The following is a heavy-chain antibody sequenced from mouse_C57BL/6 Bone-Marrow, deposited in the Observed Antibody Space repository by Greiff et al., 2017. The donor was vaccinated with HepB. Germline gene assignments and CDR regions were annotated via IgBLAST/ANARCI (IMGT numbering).Heavy chain of an antibody. V-gene: IGHV1-76*01. CDR1: GYTFTDYY. CDR2: IYPGSGNT. D-gene: IGHD1-1*01. CDR3: ARGTVVAPFAY. J-gene: IGHJ3*01. Sequence: QVQLKESGAELVRPGASVKLSCKASGYTFTDYYINWVKQRPGQGLEWIARIYPGSGNTYYNEKFKGKATLTAEKSSSTAYMQLSSLTSEDSAVYFCARGTVVAPFAYWGQGTLVTVSA.